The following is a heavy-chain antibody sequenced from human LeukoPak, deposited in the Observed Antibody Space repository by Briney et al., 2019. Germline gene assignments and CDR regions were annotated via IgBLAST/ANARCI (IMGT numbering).Heavy chain of an antibody. CDR3: AKASLRYFDWFSDY. J-gene: IGHJ4*02. Sequence: GGSLRLSCAASGFTFSSYAMHWVRQAPGKGLEWVAVVSYDGSNKYYADSVKGRFTISRDNSRNTLHLQMNSLRAEDTAVYSCAKASLRYFDWFSDYWGQGTLVTVSS. D-gene: IGHD3-9*01. CDR1: GFTFSSYA. V-gene: IGHV3-30*18. CDR2: VSYDGSNK.